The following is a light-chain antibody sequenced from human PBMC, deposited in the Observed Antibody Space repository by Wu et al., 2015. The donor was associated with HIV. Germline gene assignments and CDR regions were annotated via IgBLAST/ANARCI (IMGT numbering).Light chain of an antibody. CDR2: GAS. J-gene: IGKJ2*01. CDR1: QSVTSN. V-gene: IGKV3-15*01. CDR3: QQHHDLYN. Sequence: EVVMTQSPATLSVFPGERATLSCRASQSVTSNLAWYQQIPGQAPRLLIYGASIRATGIPDRFSGSGSGTEFTLTISSLQSEDFAVYYCQQHHDLYNFGQGTKLEIK.